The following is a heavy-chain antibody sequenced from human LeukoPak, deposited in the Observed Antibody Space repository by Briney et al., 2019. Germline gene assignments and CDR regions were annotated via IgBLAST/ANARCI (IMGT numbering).Heavy chain of an antibody. V-gene: IGHV4-59*08. CDR1: GVSINKYY. CDR2: IYYSGSTNT. CDR3: ARVGTLETATVTGVDYYHGMDV. D-gene: IGHD4-11*01. Sequence: SETLSLTCTVSGVSINKYYWSWVRQPPGKGLEWIGHIYYSGSTNTNYNPSLKSRVTISVDTSKNRFSLKLSSETPADTAVYYCARVGTLETATVTGVDYYHGMDVWGQGTTVTVSS. J-gene: IGHJ6*02.